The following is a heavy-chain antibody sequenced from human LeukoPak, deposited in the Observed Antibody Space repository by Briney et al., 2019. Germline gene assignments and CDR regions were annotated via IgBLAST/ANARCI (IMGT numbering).Heavy chain of an antibody. V-gene: IGHV3-23*01. CDR2: ISGSGGST. J-gene: IGHJ4*02. D-gene: IGHD4-17*01. CDR3: AKILSSVTPPTFDY. Sequence: PGGSLRLSCAASGFTFSSYAMSWVCQAPGKGLEWVSAISGSGGSTYYADSVKGRFTISRDNSKNTLYLQMNSLRAEDTAVYYCAKILSSVTPPTFDYWGQGTLVTVSP. CDR1: GFTFSSYA.